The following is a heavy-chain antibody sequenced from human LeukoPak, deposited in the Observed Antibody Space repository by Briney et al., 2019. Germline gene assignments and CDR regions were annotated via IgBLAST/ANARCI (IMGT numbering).Heavy chain of an antibody. CDR3: ARPYDSSGYYRGRAFDI. D-gene: IGHD3-22*01. CDR2: ITPNSGST. Sequence: ASVKVSCKASGYTFTGYYMHWVRQAPGQGLEWMGWITPNSGSTYYAQKVQGRVTMTRDTSISTAYMELSRLRSDDTAVYYCARPYDSSGYYRGRAFDIWGQGTMVTVSS. V-gene: IGHV1-2*02. J-gene: IGHJ3*02. CDR1: GYTFTGYY.